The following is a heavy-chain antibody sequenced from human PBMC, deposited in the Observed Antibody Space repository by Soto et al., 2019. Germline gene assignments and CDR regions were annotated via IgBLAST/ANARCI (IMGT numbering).Heavy chain of an antibody. CDR1: GYKFIDYW. V-gene: IGHV5-51*01. D-gene: IGHD3-16*01. CDR3: ARAFGRAYYDRRSWYSAY. J-gene: IGHJ4*02. CDR2: IYPGDFDI. Sequence: PGESLKISCKGSGYKFIDYWIGWVRQVPGKGLEWMGSIYPGDFDIKYGPSFQGQVTISADKSITTVYLQWSSLKASDTGIYYCARAFGRAYYDRRSWYSAYWGRGTQVTASS.